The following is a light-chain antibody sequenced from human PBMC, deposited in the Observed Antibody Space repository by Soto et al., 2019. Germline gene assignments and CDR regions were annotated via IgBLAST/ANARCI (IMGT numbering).Light chain of an antibody. J-gene: IGLJ7*01. Sequence: QSALTQPASVSGSPGQSITISCTGTSGDIGSYNRVSWYQQHPGKAPKLIIYEVTDRPSGVSNRFSGSKSGNTASLTISGLQAEDEAEYYCSSYTNINTRACVFGTGTQLTVI. CDR3: SSYTNINTRACV. CDR1: SGDIGSYNR. CDR2: EVT. V-gene: IGLV2-14*01.